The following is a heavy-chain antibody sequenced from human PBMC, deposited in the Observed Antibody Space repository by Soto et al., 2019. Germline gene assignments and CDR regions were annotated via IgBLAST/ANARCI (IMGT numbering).Heavy chain of an antibody. CDR2: ISYDGSLE. J-gene: IGHJ5*02. Sequence: QVQLVESGGGVVQGGRSLRLSCAASGFNFRSYAIHWVRQAPGKGLEWVAVISYDGSLEYYADSEKGRFTISRDNSKNTLYLQMNSLRGEDTAVYYCARAAYSSSWNWFDPWGQGTLVTVSS. V-gene: IGHV3-30*04. CDR3: ARAAYSSSWNWFDP. D-gene: IGHD6-13*01. CDR1: GFNFRSYA.